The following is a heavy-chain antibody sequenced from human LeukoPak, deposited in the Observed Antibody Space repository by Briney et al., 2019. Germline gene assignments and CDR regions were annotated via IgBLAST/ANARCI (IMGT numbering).Heavy chain of an antibody. CDR1: GYSFTSYW. CDR2: TYPGDSDT. D-gene: IGHD3-10*01. Sequence: GESLQISSQGPGYSFTSYWIGWGRPMPGKGREWMGTTYPGDSDTRYGPSFQGQVTISADKSISTAYLQWSSLKASDTAMYYCVTRHYGSGSYYFDYWGQGTLVTVSS. V-gene: IGHV5-51*01. J-gene: IGHJ4*02. CDR3: VTRHYGSGSYYFDY.